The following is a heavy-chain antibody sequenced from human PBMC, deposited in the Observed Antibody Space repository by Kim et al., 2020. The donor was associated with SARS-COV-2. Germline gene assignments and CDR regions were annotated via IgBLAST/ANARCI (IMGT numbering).Heavy chain of an antibody. V-gene: IGHV3-30*04. CDR3: ARVGIGRYDSSDI. CDR2: ISHDGSLK. Sequence: GGSLRLSCAASGFTFSSHSMLWVRQAPGKGLECVALISHDGSLKYYVDSVKGRFTISRDNSKNTLYLQLNSLSAEDTAVYYCARVGIGRYDSSDI. CDR1: GFTFSSHS. D-gene: IGHD5-12*01. J-gene: IGHJ3*02.